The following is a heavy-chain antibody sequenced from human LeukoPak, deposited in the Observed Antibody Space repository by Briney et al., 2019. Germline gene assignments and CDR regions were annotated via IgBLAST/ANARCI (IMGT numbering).Heavy chain of an antibody. V-gene: IGHV3-23*01. J-gene: IGHJ5*02. CDR2: VSATGYTT. CDR3: ANRISGSSS. D-gene: IGHD1-26*01. Sequence: GGILRLSCVVSGFTLPYVSWVRQAPGKGLEWVPYVSATGYTTSYADSVKGRFTISRDNSKNTVFLQMNSLRAEDTGVYYCANRISGSSSWGQGTLVTVSS. CDR1: GFTLPYV.